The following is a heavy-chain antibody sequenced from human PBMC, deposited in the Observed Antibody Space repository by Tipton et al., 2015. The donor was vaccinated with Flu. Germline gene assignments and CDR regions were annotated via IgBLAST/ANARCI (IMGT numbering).Heavy chain of an antibody. V-gene: IGHV5-51*01. CDR1: GYRFTTYW. J-gene: IGHJ4*02. D-gene: IGHD6-13*01. CDR3: GRQTREKGIREDFDY. Sequence: VQLVQSGAEVKKPGESLKISCKGSGYRFTTYWIGWVRQMPGKGLEWMGIIYPGDSDTRYSPSFQGQVTISADKSINTAYLQWSSLKASDTAMYYCGRQTREKGIREDFDYWGQGTLVTVSS. CDR2: IYPGDSDT.